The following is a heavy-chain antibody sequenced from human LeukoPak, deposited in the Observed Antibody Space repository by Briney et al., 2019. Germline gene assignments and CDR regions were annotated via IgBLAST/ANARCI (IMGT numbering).Heavy chain of an antibody. CDR1: GGSFSSYY. CDR3: ASLYGSGDY. V-gene: IGHV4-59*08. J-gene: IGHJ4*02. CDR2: IYYSGST. Sequence: SETLSLTCAVYGGSFSSYYWSWIRQPPGKGLEWIGYIYYSGSTNYNPSLKSRVTISVDTSKNQFSLKLSSVTAADTAVYYCASLYGSGDYWGQGTLVTVSS. D-gene: IGHD3-10*01.